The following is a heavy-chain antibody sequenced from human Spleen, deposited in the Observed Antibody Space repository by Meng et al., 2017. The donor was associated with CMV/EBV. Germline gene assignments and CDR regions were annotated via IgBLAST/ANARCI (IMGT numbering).Heavy chain of an antibody. CDR3: ARYGVVAATDY. D-gene: IGHD2-15*01. V-gene: IGHV3-7*01. CDR1: AFTFDDYA. Sequence: GESLKISCSASAFTFDDYAMHWVRQAPGKGLEWVANIRPDGSENYYVDSVKGRFTISRDNDKNSLYLQLNSLRVEDAAVYYCARYGVVAATDYWGQGTLVTVSS. J-gene: IGHJ4*02. CDR2: IRPDGSEN.